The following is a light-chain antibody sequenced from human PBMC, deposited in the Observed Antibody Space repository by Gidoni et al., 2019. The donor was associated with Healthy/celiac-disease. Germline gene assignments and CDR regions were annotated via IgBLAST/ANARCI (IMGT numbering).Light chain of an antibody. J-gene: IGKJ5*01. CDR2: GAS. Sequence: VLPQSPGPLSLSPGERATLSCRSSQSVSSSYLAWYQQKPGQAPRLLIYGASSRATGIPDRFSGSGSGTDFTLTISRLEPEDFAVYYCQQYGSSSITFGQGTRLEIK. CDR1: QSVSSSY. V-gene: IGKV3-20*01. CDR3: QQYGSSSIT.